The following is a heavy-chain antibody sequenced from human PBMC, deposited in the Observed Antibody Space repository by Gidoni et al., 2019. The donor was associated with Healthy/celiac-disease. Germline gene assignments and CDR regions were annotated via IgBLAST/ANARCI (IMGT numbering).Heavy chain of an antibody. CDR2: ISRSGSTI. D-gene: IGHD1-26*01. J-gene: IGHJ4*02. CDR1: GFTFSSYA. CDR3: ARGRSPGAHFYFDY. V-gene: IGHV3-48*03. Sequence: EVQLVESGGGLGQPGGSLRLSCAPSGFTFSSYAMNWVRQAPGKGLEWVSYISRSGSTIYYADSVKGRFTISRDNAKNSMYLQMNSLRAEDTAVYYCARGRSPGAHFYFDYWGQGTLVIVSS.